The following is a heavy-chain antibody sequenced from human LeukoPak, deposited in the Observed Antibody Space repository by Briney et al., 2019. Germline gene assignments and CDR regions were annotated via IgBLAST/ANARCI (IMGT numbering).Heavy chain of an antibody. CDR1: GGTFSSYA. Sequence: ASVKVSCKASGGTFSSYAISWVRQAPGQGLEWMGRIIPILGIANYAQKFQGRVTITADKSTSTAYMELSSLRSEDTAVYYCASPREPQIYYDSSGYGYWGQGTLVTISS. V-gene: IGHV1-69*04. J-gene: IGHJ4*02. CDR3: ASPREPQIYYDSSGYGY. CDR2: IIPILGIA. D-gene: IGHD3-22*01.